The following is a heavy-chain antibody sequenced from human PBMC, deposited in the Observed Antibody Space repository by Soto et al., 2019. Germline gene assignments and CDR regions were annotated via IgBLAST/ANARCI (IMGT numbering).Heavy chain of an antibody. CDR1: GDSITSSVW. Sequence: QVQLQESGPGLVKPSGTLSLTCAVSGDSITSSVWWSWVRQPPGKGLEWIGETSHSGSTNYNPSLKGRVTISVGKSKNHFSLNLTSVGAADTAVYYCAKPRTAGDAFEIWGQGTMVTVSS. D-gene: IGHD2-21*02. CDR3: AKPRTAGDAFEI. CDR2: TSHSGST. V-gene: IGHV4-4*02. J-gene: IGHJ3*02.